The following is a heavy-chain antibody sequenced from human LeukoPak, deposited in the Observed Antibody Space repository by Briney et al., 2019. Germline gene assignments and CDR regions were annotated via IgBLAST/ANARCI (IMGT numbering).Heavy chain of an antibody. Sequence: GGSLRLSCAASGFTFSSYEMNWVRQAPGTGLERISYISSSGTNIYYAHSVKGRFTISRDNAKNSLYLEMNSLRAEDTALYYCARGIYCSGGSRYSGYYYGVDVWGKGTTVTVSS. CDR2: ISSSGTNI. J-gene: IGHJ6*04. D-gene: IGHD2-15*01. CDR1: GFTFSSYE. V-gene: IGHV3-48*03. CDR3: ARGIYCSGGSRYSGYYYGVDV.